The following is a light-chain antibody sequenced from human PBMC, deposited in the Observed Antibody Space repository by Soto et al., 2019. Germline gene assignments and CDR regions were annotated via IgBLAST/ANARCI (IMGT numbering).Light chain of an antibody. V-gene: IGKV3-15*01. CDR1: QSISSN. J-gene: IGKJ1*01. CDR2: GAS. CDR3: QQYNTWPGT. Sequence: EIVMTQSPATLPVSPGERATLSCRASQSISSNLAWYQQKPGQAPRLLIYGASTRATGIPARFGGSGSGAEFTLTISSLQSEDFAVYYCQQYNTWPGTFCQGTKVEIK.